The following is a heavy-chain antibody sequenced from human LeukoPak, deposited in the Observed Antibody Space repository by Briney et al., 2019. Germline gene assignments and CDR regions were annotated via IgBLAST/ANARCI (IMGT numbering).Heavy chain of an antibody. V-gene: IGHV3-7*01. J-gene: IGHJ5*02. D-gene: IGHD3-9*01. CDR2: VNRDGGEK. Sequence: GGSLRLSCAASGFTFSNYWMNWVRQAPGKGLEWVANVNRDGGEKYYMDSVKGRFTISRDNTKNSLYLHMSSLRADDTAVYYCAIYILNPGNSNGYDLWGQGPLVTVS. CDR1: GFTFSNYW. CDR3: AIYILNPGNSNGYDL.